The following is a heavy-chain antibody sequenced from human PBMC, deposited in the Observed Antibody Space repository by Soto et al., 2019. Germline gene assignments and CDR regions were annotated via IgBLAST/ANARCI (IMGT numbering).Heavy chain of an antibody. J-gene: IGHJ3*02. D-gene: IGHD6-13*01. CDR2: ISHSGST. CDR1: GASISSSNW. Sequence: QVQLQESGPGLVKPSGTLSLTCAVSGASISSSNWWTWVRQPPGKGLEWIGEISHSGSTNYNPSLKSRSTMSVDRSKKQFSLELRSVTAADTAAYYCARSPSSSWYGGGAFEIWGHGTMVTVSS. V-gene: IGHV4-4*02. CDR3: ARSPSSSWYGGGAFEI.